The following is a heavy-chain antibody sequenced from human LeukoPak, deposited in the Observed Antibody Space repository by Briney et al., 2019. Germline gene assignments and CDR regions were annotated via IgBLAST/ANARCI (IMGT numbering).Heavy chain of an antibody. D-gene: IGHD3-3*01. CDR3: ARGRLRVFWSGYFSPNYYYYYMDV. J-gene: IGHJ6*03. CDR1: GYTFTGYD. Sequence: ASVKVSCKASGYTFTGYDIHWVRQAPGQGLEWMGWINPNSGGTSYAQKFQGRVTMTRDTSISTAYMELSRLRSEDTAVYYCARGRLRVFWSGYFSPNYYYYYMDVWGKGTTVTVSS. CDR2: INPNSGGT. V-gene: IGHV1-2*02.